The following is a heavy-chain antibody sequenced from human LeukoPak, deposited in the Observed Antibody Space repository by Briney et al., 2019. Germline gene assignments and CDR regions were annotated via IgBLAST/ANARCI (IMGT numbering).Heavy chain of an antibody. CDR2: IYYSGNT. Sequence: KPAETLSLTCTVSGCSISSSSYYWGRIPQPPGMGLEWIGNIYYSGNTYYNPSFKSRATISVDTSKSQFSLKLNSVTAADTAVYYCARHRLFGGWGAFDIWGQGTMVTVSS. D-gene: IGHD6-19*01. V-gene: IGHV4-39*01. CDR3: ARHRLFGGWGAFDI. CDR1: GCSISSSSYY. J-gene: IGHJ3*02.